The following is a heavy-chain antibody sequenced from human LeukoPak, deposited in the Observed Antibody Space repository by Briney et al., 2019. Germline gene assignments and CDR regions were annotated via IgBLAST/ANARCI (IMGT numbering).Heavy chain of an antibody. Sequence: ASVKVSCKASGGTFSSYAISWVRQAPGQGLEWMGGIIPIFGTANYAQKFQGRVTITADKSTSTAYMELSSLRSEDTAVYYCARGHYDSSGYYVFQHWGQGTLVTVSS. J-gene: IGHJ1*01. V-gene: IGHV1-69*06. CDR3: ARGHYDSSGYYVFQH. CDR1: GGTFSSYA. CDR2: IIPIFGTA. D-gene: IGHD3-22*01.